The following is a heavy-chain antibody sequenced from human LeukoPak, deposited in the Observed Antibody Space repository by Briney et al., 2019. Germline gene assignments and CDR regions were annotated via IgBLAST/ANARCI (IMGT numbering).Heavy chain of an antibody. CDR3: ARDGVLDYYYYYMDV. CDR1: GGSISSGSYY. V-gene: IGHV4-61*02. D-gene: IGHD3-16*01. J-gene: IGHJ6*03. CDR2: IYTSGST. Sequence: SXTLSLTCTVSGGSISSGSYYWSWIRQPAGKGLEWIGRIYTSGSTNYNPSLKSRVTISVDTSKTQFSLKLSSVTAADTAVYYCARDGVLDYYYYYMDVWGKGTTVTVSS.